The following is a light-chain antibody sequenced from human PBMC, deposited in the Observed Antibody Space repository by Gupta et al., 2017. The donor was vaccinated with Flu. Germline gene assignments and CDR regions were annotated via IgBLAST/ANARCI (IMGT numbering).Light chain of an antibody. CDR3: SSYTSISTFYV. CDR2: DVS. Sequence: QSALTQPASVSGSPGQSITISCTGTSSDVGRSDSVSWYQQYPGKAPKLLIYDVSNRPSGVSSRFSGSKSGNTASRTISGLQAEDETDYYCSSYTSISTFYVFGTGTKVTVL. J-gene: IGLJ1*01. CDR1: SSDVGRSDS. V-gene: IGLV2-14*01.